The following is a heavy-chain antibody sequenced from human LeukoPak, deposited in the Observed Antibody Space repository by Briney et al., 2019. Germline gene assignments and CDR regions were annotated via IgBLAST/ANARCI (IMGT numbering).Heavy chain of an antibody. CDR3: AKSADNYYYYYMDV. Sequence: GGSLRLSCAASGFTFSDYYMSWIRQAPGKGLEWVSSISTSSSYIYYADSVKGRFTISRDNAKNSLYLQMNSLRAEDTAVYYCAKSADNYYYYYMDVWGKGTTVTVSS. CDR1: GFTFSDYY. D-gene: IGHD3-3*01. CDR2: ISTSSSYI. J-gene: IGHJ6*03. V-gene: IGHV3-11*06.